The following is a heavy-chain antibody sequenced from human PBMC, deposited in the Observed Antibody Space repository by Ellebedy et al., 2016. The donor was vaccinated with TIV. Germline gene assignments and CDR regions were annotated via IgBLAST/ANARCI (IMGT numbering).Heavy chain of an antibody. V-gene: IGHV4-59*01. D-gene: IGHD3-9*01. CDR2: VYYSGST. J-gene: IGHJ3*02. CDR1: GGSISTYY. CDR3: AKTPRDILTGWGAFDI. Sequence: SETLSLTCTVSGGSISTYYWSWIRQPPGKGLEWIGYVYYSGSTNYNPSLESRVTISLDTSKNQFSLKLSSVTAADTAVHYCAKTPRDILTGWGAFDIWGQGTMVTVSS.